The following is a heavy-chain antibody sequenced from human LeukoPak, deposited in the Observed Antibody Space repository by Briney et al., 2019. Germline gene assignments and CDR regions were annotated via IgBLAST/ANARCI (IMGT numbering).Heavy chain of an antibody. Sequence: ASVKVSCKASGYTFTSYDINRVRQATGQGLEWMGWMNPNSGNTGYAQKFQGRVTMTRDTSISTAYMELNRLRSDDTAMYYCARDVEYSSERFNYWGQGTLVTVSS. CDR2: MNPNSGNT. J-gene: IGHJ4*02. CDR1: GYTFTSYD. D-gene: IGHD6-19*01. V-gene: IGHV1-8*02. CDR3: ARDVEYSSERFNY.